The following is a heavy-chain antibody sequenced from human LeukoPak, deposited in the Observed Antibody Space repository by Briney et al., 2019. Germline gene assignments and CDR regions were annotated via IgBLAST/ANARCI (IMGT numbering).Heavy chain of an antibody. V-gene: IGHV1-69*13. D-gene: IGHD2-2*02. CDR2: IIPIFGKA. CDR1: RGTFSSYA. Sequence: SVKVSCKASRGTFSSYAISWVRQAPGQGLEWMGGIIPIFGKANYAQKFQGRVTITAGESTSTAYMELSSLRSEDTAVYYCARVAGGRYCSSTSCYMRGWFDPWGQGTLVTVSS. CDR3: ARVAGGRYCSSTSCYMRGWFDP. J-gene: IGHJ5*02.